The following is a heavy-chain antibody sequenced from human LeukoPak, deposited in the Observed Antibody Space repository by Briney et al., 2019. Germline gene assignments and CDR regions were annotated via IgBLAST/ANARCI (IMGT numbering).Heavy chain of an antibody. V-gene: IGHV3-74*01. J-gene: IGHJ4*02. CDR1: GFTFSNYW. D-gene: IGHD6-13*01. CDR2: INSDGSSR. Sequence: GGSLRLSCAASGFTFSNYWMHWVRQAPGKGLVWVSRINSDGSSRNYADSVKGRFTISRDNAKNTLYLQMNSLRAEDTAVYYCASASSHRIAAGGDYWGQGTLVAVSS. CDR3: ASASSHRIAAGGDY.